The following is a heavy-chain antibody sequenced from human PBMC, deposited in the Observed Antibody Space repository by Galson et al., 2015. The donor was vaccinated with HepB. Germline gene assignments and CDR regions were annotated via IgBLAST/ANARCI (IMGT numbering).Heavy chain of an antibody. CDR3: VSTNWGTPYY. Sequence: SLRLSCAASGFTFSHYCMHWVRQSPGKGLVWVSRINPNGSSTSYADSVKGRFTISRDNARNTLHLQLNRPTDEDTALYFCVSTNWGTPYYWGQGTLVTVS. CDR1: GFTFSHYC. V-gene: IGHV3-74*01. D-gene: IGHD7-27*01. CDR2: INPNGSST. J-gene: IGHJ4*02.